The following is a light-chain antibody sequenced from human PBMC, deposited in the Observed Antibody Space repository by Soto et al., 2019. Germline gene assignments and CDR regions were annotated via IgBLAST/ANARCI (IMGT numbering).Light chain of an antibody. CDR3: QQYYSFTPT. J-gene: IGKJ1*01. CDR1: QSISDT. Sequence: EIVMTQSPATLSVSPGGRATLSCRASQSISDTLAWYQQKPGQAPRLLIYGASKRATGFPARFSGSGSGTDFTLTISCLQYGDFATYYCQQYYSFTPTFCQGTKVDIK. CDR2: GAS. V-gene: IGKV3-15*01.